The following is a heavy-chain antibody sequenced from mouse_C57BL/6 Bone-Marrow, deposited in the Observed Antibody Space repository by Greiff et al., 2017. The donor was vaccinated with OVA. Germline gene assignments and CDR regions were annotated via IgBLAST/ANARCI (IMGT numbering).Heavy chain of an antibody. J-gene: IGHJ4*01. Sequence: QVQLQQSGAELVRPGASVKLSCKASGYTFTDYYINWVKQRPGQGLEWIARIYPGSGNTYYNEKFKGKATLTAEKSSSTAYMQLSSLTSEDSAVYVCARPYYYGSSYYAMDDWGQGTSVTVSS. CDR3: ARPYYYGSSYYAMDD. V-gene: IGHV1-76*01. CDR2: IYPGSGNT. D-gene: IGHD1-1*01. CDR1: GYTFTDYY.